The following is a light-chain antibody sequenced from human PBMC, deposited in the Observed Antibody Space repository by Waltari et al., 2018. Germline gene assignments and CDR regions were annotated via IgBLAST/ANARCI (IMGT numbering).Light chain of an antibody. CDR2: DAS. CDR1: QSVSSY. V-gene: IGKV3-11*01. CDR3: QQRSNSRFT. J-gene: IGKJ3*01. Sequence: EIVLTQSPATLSLSPGERATLSCRASQSVSSYLAWYQQKPGQAPRPLIFDASNRATGIPARFSGSGSGTDFTLTISSLEPEDFAVYYCQQRSNSRFTFGPGTKVDIK.